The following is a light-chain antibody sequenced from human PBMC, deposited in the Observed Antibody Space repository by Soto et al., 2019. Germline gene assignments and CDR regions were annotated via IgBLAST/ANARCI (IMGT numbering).Light chain of an antibody. CDR1: PSNIGAGYE. J-gene: IGLJ3*02. Sequence: QSVLTQPPSVSGAPGQRVTISCTGSPSNIGAGYEVHWYQQLPGTAPKLLVSGHNIRPSGVPDRFSGFKSGASASLVITGVQAEDEADYYCQSYDISLSGSGVFGGGTKLTVL. CDR3: QSYDISLSGSGV. V-gene: IGLV1-40*01. CDR2: GHN.